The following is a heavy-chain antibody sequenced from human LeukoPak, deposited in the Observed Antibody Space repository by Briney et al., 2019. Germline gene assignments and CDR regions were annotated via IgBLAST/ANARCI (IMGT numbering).Heavy chain of an antibody. D-gene: IGHD1-26*01. CDR1: GGSFSGYY. V-gene: IGHV4-34*01. CDR3: ARHKKVPRGSYGAFDI. J-gene: IGHJ3*02. CDR2: INHSGST. Sequence: PSETLSLTCAVYGGSFSGYYWSWIRQPPGKGLEWIGEINHSGSTNYNPSLKSRVTISVDTSKNQFSLKLSSVTAADTAVYYCARHKKVPRGSYGAFDIRGQGTMVTVSS.